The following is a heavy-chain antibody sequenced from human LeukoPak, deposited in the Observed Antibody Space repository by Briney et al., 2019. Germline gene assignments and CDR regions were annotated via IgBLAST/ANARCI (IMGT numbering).Heavy chain of an antibody. Sequence: SETLSLTCTVSGGSISSYYWSWIRQPAGKGLEWIGRIYTRGSTNYNPSLKSRVTMSVDTSKNQFSLKLSSVTAADTAVYYCARDFYDSSGYYFEDAFDIWGQGTMVTVSS. CDR2: IYTRGST. J-gene: IGHJ3*02. CDR1: GGSISSYY. CDR3: ARDFYDSSGYYFEDAFDI. D-gene: IGHD3-22*01. V-gene: IGHV4-4*07.